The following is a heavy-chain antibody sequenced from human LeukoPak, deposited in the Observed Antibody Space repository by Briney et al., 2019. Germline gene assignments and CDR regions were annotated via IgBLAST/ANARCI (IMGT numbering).Heavy chain of an antibody. V-gene: IGHV3-69-1*01. Sequence: GGSLRLSCAASGFTFSSYSMNWVRQAPGKGLEWVSSISSGSTIYYADSVKGRFTISRDNAKNTLYLQMNSLRAEDTAVYYCARVLDGVGATRSFDYWGQGTLVTVSS. J-gene: IGHJ4*02. CDR2: ISSGSTI. CDR1: GFTFSSYS. D-gene: IGHD1-26*01. CDR3: ARVLDGVGATRSFDY.